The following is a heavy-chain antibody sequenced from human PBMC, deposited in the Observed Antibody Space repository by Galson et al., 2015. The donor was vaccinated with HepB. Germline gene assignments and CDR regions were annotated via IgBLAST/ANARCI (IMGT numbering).Heavy chain of an antibody. D-gene: IGHD2-2*01. CDR3: VKDRGRAVVPAAMDY. CDR1: GFTFTDSA. Sequence: SLRLSCAASGFTFTDSALHWVRKAPGKGLEYVSVISNLGGSTFYADSVKGRFTISRDNSKNTVYLQMTSLAIEDTAVYYCVKDRGRAVVPAAMDYWGQGTLVTVSS. V-gene: IGHV3-64D*06. CDR2: ISNLGGST. J-gene: IGHJ4*02.